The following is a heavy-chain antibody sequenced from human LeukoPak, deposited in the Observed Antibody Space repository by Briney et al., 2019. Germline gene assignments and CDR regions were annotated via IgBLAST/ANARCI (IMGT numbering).Heavy chain of an antibody. D-gene: IGHD3-3*01. Sequence: PGGSLILSCAASGFTFSTYAMHWVSQTPGKGLEWLTVISYNGSHQYYSDSVRGRFTISRDNSRNSVFLQINRLRPEDTAVYYCATSIRRITISSWGQGTLVTVSS. CDR2: ISYNGSHQ. CDR3: ATSIRRITISS. CDR1: GFTFSTYA. V-gene: IGHV3-30*04. J-gene: IGHJ4*02.